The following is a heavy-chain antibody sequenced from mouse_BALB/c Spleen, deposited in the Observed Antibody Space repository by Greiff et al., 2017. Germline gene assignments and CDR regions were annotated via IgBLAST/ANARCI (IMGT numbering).Heavy chain of an antibody. V-gene: IGHV1S53*02. J-gene: IGHJ3*01. CDR3: NLLWSRILAAY. CDR2: ISPGNGDI. CDR1: GYTFTDHA. Sequence: QVQLQQSDAELVKPGASVKISCKASGYTFTDHAIHWVKQKPEQGLEWIGYISPGNGDIKYNEKFKGKATLTADKSSSTAYMQLNSLTSEDSAVYFCNLLWSRILAAYWGQGTLVTVSA. D-gene: IGHD2-1*01.